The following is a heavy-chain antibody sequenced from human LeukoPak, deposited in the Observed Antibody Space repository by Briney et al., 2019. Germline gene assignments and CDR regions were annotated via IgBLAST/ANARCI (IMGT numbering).Heavy chain of an antibody. CDR3: ARDSSSGGFDY. CDR2: IYHSGSI. Sequence: KASETLSLTCAVSGGSISSGGYSWSWIRQPPGKGLEWIGYIYHSGSIYYNPSLKSRVTISVDRSKNQFSLKLSSVTAADTAVYYCARDSSSGGFDYWGQGTLVTVSS. V-gene: IGHV4-30-2*01. J-gene: IGHJ4*02. CDR1: GGSISSGGYS. D-gene: IGHD6-6*01.